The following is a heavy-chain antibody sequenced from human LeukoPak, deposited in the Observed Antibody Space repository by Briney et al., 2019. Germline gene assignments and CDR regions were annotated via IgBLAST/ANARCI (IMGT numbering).Heavy chain of an antibody. Sequence: PSETLSLTCTVSGGTISSYYWSWMRQPPGKGLEWIGYIYYSGSTNYNPSLKSRVTISVDTSKNQFSLKLSSVTAADTAVYYCARSDYDFWSGRMDFAYWGQGPLVTVSS. V-gene: IGHV4-59*13. J-gene: IGHJ4*02. CDR3: ARSDYDFWSGRMDFAY. CDR1: GGTISSYY. D-gene: IGHD3-3*01. CDR2: IYYSGST.